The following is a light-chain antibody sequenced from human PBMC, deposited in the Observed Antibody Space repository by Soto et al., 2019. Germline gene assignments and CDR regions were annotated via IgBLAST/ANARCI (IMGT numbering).Light chain of an antibody. V-gene: IGLV1-40*01. CDR3: QSYDISGSVSVV. CDR1: SSNIGAGYD. J-gene: IGLJ2*01. CDR2: GNT. Sequence: QPVLTQPPSVSGAPGQRVTISCTGSSSNIGAGYDVQWYQQLPGAAPRLLIFGNTNRPSGVPDRFSGSRSGTSASLAISGLAAEDEADYSCQSYDISGSVSVVFGGGTKLTVL.